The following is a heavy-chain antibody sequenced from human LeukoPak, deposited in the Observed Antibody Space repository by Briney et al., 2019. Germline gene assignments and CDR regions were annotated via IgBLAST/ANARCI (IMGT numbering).Heavy chain of an antibody. CDR1: GFTFSRFG. CDR2: INYDGSKE. V-gene: IGHV3-30*02. Sequence: PGGSLRLSCAASGFTFSRFGMHWVRQAPGKGLEWVTFINYDGSKEYYADSVKGRFTISRDSSKNTLYLQMNSLRAEDTAVYYCAKDEVVPSYYYIDVWGKGTTVTVSS. CDR3: AKDEVVPSYYYIDV. D-gene: IGHD2-2*01. J-gene: IGHJ6*03.